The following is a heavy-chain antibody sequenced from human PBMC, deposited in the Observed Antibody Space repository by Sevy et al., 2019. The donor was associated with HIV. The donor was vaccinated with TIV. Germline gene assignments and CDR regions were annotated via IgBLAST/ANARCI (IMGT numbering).Heavy chain of an antibody. CDR3: ARGRRITMIVVVTDAFDI. Sequence: SQTLSLTCAISGDSVSSNSAAWNWIRQSPSRGLEWLGRTYYRSKWYNDYAVSVKSRITINPDTSKNQIALQLNSMTTEDTAVYYCARGRRITMIVVVTDAFDIWGQGPMVTVSS. CDR2: TYYRSKWYN. J-gene: IGHJ3*02. CDR1: GDSVSSNSAA. D-gene: IGHD3-22*01. V-gene: IGHV6-1*01.